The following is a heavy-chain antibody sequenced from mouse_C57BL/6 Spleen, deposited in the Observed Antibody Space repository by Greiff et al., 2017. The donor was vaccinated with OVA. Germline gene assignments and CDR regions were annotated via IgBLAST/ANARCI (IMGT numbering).Heavy chain of an antibody. CDR3: ARSGGSYGFFDY. D-gene: IGHD1-1*02. V-gene: IGHV1-26*01. Sequence: VQLHQSGPELVKPGASVKISCKASGYTFTDYYMNWVKQSHGKSLEWIGDINPNNGGTSYNQKFKGKATLTVDKSSSTAYMELRSLTSEDSAVYYCARSGGSYGFFDYWGQGTTLTVSS. CDR2: INPNNGGT. J-gene: IGHJ2*01. CDR1: GYTFTDYY.